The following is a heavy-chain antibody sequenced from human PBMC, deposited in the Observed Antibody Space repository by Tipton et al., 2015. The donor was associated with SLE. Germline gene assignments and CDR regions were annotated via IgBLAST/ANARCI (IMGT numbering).Heavy chain of an antibody. D-gene: IGHD6-19*01. Sequence: SLRLSCAASGFTFSSYAMSWVRQAPGKGLEWVSAISGSGGSTYYADSVKGRFTISRDNSKNTLYLQMNSLRAEDTAVYYCAKDRGIAVAGSDYWGQGTLVTVSS. CDR3: AKDRGIAVAGSDY. CDR2: ISGSGGST. J-gene: IGHJ4*02. V-gene: IGHV3-23*01. CDR1: GFTFSSYA.